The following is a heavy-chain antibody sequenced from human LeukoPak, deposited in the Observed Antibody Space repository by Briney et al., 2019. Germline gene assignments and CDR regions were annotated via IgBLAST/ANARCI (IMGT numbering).Heavy chain of an antibody. CDR1: GYTFTSYY. Sequence: ASVKVSCKASGYTFTSYYMHWVRQAPGQGLEWMGIINPSGGSTSYAQKFQGRVTMTRDTSTSTVYMELSSLGSEDTAVYYCARVMITFGGPPAFDIWGQGTMVTVSS. CDR2: INPSGGST. V-gene: IGHV1-46*01. J-gene: IGHJ3*02. CDR3: ARVMITFGGPPAFDI. D-gene: IGHD3-16*01.